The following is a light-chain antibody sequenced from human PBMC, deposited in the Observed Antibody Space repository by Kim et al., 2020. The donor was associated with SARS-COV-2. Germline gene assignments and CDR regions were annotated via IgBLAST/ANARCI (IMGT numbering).Light chain of an antibody. V-gene: IGKV1-39*01. CDR1: QNINTY. CDR2: LAS. CDR3: QQSYGTPS. Sequence: DIQLTQSPSLSASIGDRVTITCRASQNINTYLHWYQHKPGKAPKLLIFLASDFQSGVPSRFIGSGSGTDFTLTINGLQPVDFATYYCQQSYGTPSFGGGTKVDIK. J-gene: IGKJ4*01.